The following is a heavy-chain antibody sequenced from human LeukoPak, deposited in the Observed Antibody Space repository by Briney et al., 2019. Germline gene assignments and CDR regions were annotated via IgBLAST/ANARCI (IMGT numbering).Heavy chain of an antibody. D-gene: IGHD6-6*01. CDR2: IYHSGST. CDR3: ARDIAARPGDY. CDR1: GGSISSSSYY. J-gene: IGHJ4*02. V-gene: IGHV4-30-2*01. Sequence: SETLSLTCTVSGGSISSSSYYWGWIRQPPGKGLEWIGYIYHSGSTYYNPSLKSRVTISVDRSKNQFSLKLSSVTAADTAVYYCARDIAARPGDYWGQGTLVTVSS.